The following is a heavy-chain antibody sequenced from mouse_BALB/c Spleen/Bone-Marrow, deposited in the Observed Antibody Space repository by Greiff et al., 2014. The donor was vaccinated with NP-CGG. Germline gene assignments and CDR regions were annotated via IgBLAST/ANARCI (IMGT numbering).Heavy chain of an antibody. CDR3: ARGRAMGFAY. Sequence: EVMLVESGPSLVKPSQTLSLTCSVTGDSITSGYWNWIRKFPGNKLEYMGYISYSSSTYYNPSLKSRISITRDTSKNQYYLQLNSVTTEDTATYYCARGRAMGFAYWGQGTLVTVSA. CDR2: ISYSSST. V-gene: IGHV3-8*02. J-gene: IGHJ3*01. D-gene: IGHD1-1*02. CDR1: GDSITSGY.